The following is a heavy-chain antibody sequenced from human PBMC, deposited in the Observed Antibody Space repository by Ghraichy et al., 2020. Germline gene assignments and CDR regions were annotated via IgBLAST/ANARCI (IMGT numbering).Heavy chain of an antibody. CDR2: IYYSGST. CDR3: ARHPPSSFRWDYDFWSGPPVDNWFDP. CDR1: GGSISSSSYY. V-gene: IGHV4-39*01. Sequence: SETLSLTCTVSGGSISSSSYYWGWIRQPPGKGLEWIGSIYYSGSTYYNPSLKSRVTISVDTSKNQFSLKLSSVTAADTAVYYCARHPPSSFRWDYDFWSGPPVDNWFDPWGQGTLVTVSS. D-gene: IGHD3-3*01. J-gene: IGHJ5*02.